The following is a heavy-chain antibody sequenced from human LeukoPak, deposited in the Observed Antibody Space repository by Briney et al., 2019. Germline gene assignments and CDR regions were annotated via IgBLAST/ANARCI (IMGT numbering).Heavy chain of an antibody. J-gene: IGHJ4*02. CDR3: VRNRGHRLVGPTNYFDY. CDR2: ISAYNGNT. D-gene: IGHD1-26*01. V-gene: IGHV1-18*01. CDR1: GYTFTSYG. Sequence: WASVKVSCKASGYTFTSYGISWVRQAPGQGLEWMGWISAYNGNTNYAQKLQGRVTMTTDTSTSTAYMELRSLRSDDTAVYYCVRNRGHRLVGPTNYFDYWGQGTLVTVSS.